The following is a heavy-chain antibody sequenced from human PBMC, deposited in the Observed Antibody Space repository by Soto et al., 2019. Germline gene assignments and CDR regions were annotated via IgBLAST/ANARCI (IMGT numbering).Heavy chain of an antibody. CDR2: IRSQPYGGTT. D-gene: IGHD3-10*01. CDR3: IGSFPF. Sequence: EVYLVESGGGLVEPGRSLRLSCTGSGFPFANFLMSWFRQAPGKGLEWVGSIRSQPYGGTTQYAASVRGRFTISRDDSKGIAYLQMNSLKSEDSGVYYCIGSFPFWGQGTLVTVSS. J-gene: IGHJ1*01. V-gene: IGHV3-49*03. CDR1: GFPFANFL.